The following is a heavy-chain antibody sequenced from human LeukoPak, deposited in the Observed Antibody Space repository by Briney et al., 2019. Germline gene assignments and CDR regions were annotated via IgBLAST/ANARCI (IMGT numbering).Heavy chain of an antibody. J-gene: IGHJ3*02. CDR1: GFTFSSYS. CDR3: ATKQLTTLAFAI. D-gene: IGHD4-17*01. V-gene: IGHV3-21*01. CDR2: ISSSSSYI. Sequence: GGSLRLSCAASGFTFSSYSMNWVRQAPGKGLEWVSSISSSSSYIYYADSVKGRFTISRDNAKNSLYLQMNSLRDEDTAVYYCATKQLTTLAFAIWGQGTMVAVSS.